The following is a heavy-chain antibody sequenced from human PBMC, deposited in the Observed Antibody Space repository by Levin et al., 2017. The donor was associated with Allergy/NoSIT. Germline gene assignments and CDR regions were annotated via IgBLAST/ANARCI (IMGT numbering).Heavy chain of an antibody. J-gene: IGHJ4*02. D-gene: IGHD3-22*01. CDR2: ISYDGSNK. CDR1: GFTFSSYS. V-gene: IGHV3-30*04. Sequence: GESLKISCAASGFTFSSYSMHWVRQAPGKGLEWVAVISYDGSNKYYADSVKGRFTISRDNSKNTLYLQMNSLRAEDTAVYYCARDSQAYSSGYIWDIDYWGQGTLVTVSS. CDR3: ARDSQAYSSGYIWDIDY.